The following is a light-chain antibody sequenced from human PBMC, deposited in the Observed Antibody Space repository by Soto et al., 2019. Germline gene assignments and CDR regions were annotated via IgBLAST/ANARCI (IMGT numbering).Light chain of an antibody. CDR3: QQYNNWPPRT. CDR1: QSISNS. J-gene: IGKJ2*01. CDR2: GAS. V-gene: IGKV3-15*01. Sequence: EIVMTQSPASLSVSSGETATLSCRASQSISNSLAWYQQKPGQAPSLLIYGASTRATGIPARFSGSGSGTEFTLTISSLQSEDSALYYCQQYNNWPPRTFGQGTKLEIK.